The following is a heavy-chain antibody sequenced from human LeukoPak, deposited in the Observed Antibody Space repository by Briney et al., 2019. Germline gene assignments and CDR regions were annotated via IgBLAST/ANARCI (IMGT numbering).Heavy chain of an antibody. CDR3: ARSGVTSERGYFYYMDV. Sequence: PSESLSLTCTVSGGSISSYYWSWIRQPAGKGLEWIGRIYTSGSTNYNPSLKSRVTMSVDTSKNQFSLKLSSVTAADTAVYYCARSGVTSERGYFYYMDVWGKGTTVTVSS. CDR1: GGSISSYY. J-gene: IGHJ6*03. D-gene: IGHD3-10*01. V-gene: IGHV4-4*07. CDR2: IYTSGST.